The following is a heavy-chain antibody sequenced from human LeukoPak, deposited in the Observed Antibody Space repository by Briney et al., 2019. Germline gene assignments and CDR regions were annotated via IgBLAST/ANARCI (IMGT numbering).Heavy chain of an antibody. CDR3: ARQTGSGLFILP. V-gene: IGHV4-61*02. CDR2: IYTSGSA. CDR1: GGSISSGFYY. J-gene: IGHJ4*02. Sequence: SQTLSLTCTVSGGSISSGFYYWSWIRQPAGKGLEWIGRIYTSGSANYNPSLKSRVSTSVDTSKNQFSLKLSSVTAADTAVYYCARQTGSGLFILPGGQGTLATVSS. D-gene: IGHD3/OR15-3a*01.